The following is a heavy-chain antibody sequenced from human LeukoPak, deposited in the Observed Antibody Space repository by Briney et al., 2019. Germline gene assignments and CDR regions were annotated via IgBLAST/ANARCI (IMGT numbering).Heavy chain of an antibody. J-gene: IGHJ4*02. CDR3: ASLMYSSGWPLDY. Sequence: SETLSLICTVSGGSITSSSYYWAWIRQPPGKGLEWIGSIYYSGSTYYNPSLKSRVTISVDTSKNQFSLKLSSVTAADTAVYYCASLMYSSGWPLDYWGQGTLVTVSS. V-gene: IGHV4-39*01. D-gene: IGHD6-19*01. CDR2: IYYSGST. CDR1: GGSITSSSYY.